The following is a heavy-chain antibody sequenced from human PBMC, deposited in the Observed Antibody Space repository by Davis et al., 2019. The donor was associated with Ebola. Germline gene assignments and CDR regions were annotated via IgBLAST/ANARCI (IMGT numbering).Heavy chain of an antibody. CDR2: VNWNGGST. V-gene: IGHV3-20*01. J-gene: IGHJ5*01. CDR3: AGVNAMTGYSRFDS. CDR1: GFTFSSYS. D-gene: IGHD3-9*01. Sequence: GGSLRLSCAASGFTFSSYSMNWVRQAPGKGLEWVSGVNWNGGSTGYADSVKGRFTISRDNAKNSLYLRMNSLRAEDTAFYHCAGVNAMTGYSRFDSWGQGTLVTVSS.